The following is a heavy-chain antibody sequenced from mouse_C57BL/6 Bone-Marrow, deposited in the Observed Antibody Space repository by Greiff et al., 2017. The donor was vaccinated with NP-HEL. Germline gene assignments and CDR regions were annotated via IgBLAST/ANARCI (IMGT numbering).Heavy chain of an antibody. D-gene: IGHD4-1*01. CDR1: GYTFTDYE. V-gene: IGHV1-15*01. J-gene: IGHJ4*01. CDR3: KRRTDWDRNAMDY. CDR2: IDPATGGT. Sequence: QVQLQQPGAELVRPGASVTLSCKASGYTFTDYEMHWVKQTPVHGLEWIGAIDPATGGTAYNQKFKGKAILTADKSSSTAYMELRSLTSEDSAVYYCKRRTDWDRNAMDYWGQGTSVTVSS.